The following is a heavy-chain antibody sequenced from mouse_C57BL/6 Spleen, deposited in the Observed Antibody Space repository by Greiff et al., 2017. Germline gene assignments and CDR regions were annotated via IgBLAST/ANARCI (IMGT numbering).Heavy chain of an antibody. D-gene: IGHD1-1*01. CDR3: AREDYYGSSPYWYFDV. Sequence: EVKLVESGGDLVKPGGSLKLSCAASGFTFSSYGMSWVRQTPDKRLEWVATISSGGSYTYYPDSVKGRFTISRDNAKNTLYLQMSSLKSEDTAMYYGAREDYYGSSPYWYFDVWGTGTTVTVSS. J-gene: IGHJ1*03. CDR1: GFTFSSYG. CDR2: ISSGGSYT. V-gene: IGHV5-6*01.